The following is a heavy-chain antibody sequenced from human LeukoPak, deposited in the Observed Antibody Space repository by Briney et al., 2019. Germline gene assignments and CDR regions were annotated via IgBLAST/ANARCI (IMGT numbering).Heavy chain of an antibody. V-gene: IGHV4-59*08. CDR2: IYYSGST. D-gene: IGHD6-13*01. CDR1: GGSISGYY. Sequence: SESLSLTCTVSGGSISGYYWSWIRQPPGKGLEWVGYIYYSGSTNYNPSLKSRVTISVDTSENQFSLKLSSVTAADTAVYFCARQASWLPYFDLWGRGTLVTVSS. J-gene: IGHJ2*01. CDR3: ARQASWLPYFDL.